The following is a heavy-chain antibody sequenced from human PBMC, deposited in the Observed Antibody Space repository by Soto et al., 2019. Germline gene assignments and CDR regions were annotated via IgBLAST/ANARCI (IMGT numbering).Heavy chain of an antibody. V-gene: IGHV3-11*01. CDR3: ARGGGGFYDFVWGSYSQGAFVV. Sequence: QVQLVESGGGLVKPGGSLRLSCAASGFMFSDYYMSWIRQAPGKGLEWVAYISSGGSTKYYADSVKGRFTISRDNAKKALSLHISGLRDCDTALYHCARGGGGFYDFVWGSYSQGAFVVWGQGTMVTVSS. J-gene: IGHJ3*01. D-gene: IGHD3-16*01. CDR1: GFMFSDYY. CDR2: ISSGGSTK.